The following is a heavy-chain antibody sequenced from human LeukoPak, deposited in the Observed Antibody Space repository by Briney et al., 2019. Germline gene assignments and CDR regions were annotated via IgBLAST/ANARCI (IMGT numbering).Heavy chain of an antibody. V-gene: IGHV3-48*01. D-gene: IGHD3-3*01. CDR2: IANSGTTM. CDR3: AKEPPYYDFRSGYSEEYFQH. J-gene: IGHJ1*01. CDR1: GFTFSTYT. Sequence: PGGSLRLSCAASGFTFSTYTMNWVRQAPGKGLEWVSYIANSGTTMYYADSVKGRFTISRDNSKNTLYLQMNSLRAEDTAVYYCAKEPPYYDFRSGYSEEYFQHWGQGTLVTVSS.